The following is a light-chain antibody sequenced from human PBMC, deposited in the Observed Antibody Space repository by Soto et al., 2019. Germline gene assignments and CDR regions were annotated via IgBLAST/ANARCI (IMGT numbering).Light chain of an antibody. CDR1: QGFSSD. CDR2: RVS. V-gene: IGKV1-9*01. Sequence: DIQLTQSPSFLSASVGDRVTITCRASQGFSSDLAWYQLKPAKAPNLLIYRVSTLQSGVPSRFSGSGSGTGFTLTISSLQPEDSATYYCQQVNSYPLTFGGGTKVEIK. J-gene: IGKJ4*01. CDR3: QQVNSYPLT.